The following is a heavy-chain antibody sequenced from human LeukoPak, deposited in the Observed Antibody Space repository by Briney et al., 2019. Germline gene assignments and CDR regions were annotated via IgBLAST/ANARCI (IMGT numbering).Heavy chain of an antibody. CDR2: IYSGGNT. CDR3: ARGETYYDFWSGYYTSSDYYYYGMDV. V-gene: IGHV3-53*01. CDR1: GFTVSSNY. D-gene: IGHD3-3*01. J-gene: IGHJ6*02. Sequence: GGSLRLSCAASGFTVSSNYMSWVRQAPGKGLEWVSVIYSGGNTYYADSVKGRFTISRDNSKNTVYLQVNSLRAEDTAVYYCARGETYYDFWSGYYTSSDYYYYGMDVWGQGTTVTVSS.